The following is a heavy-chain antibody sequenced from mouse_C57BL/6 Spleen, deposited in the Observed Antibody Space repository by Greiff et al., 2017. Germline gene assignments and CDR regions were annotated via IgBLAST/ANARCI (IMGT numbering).Heavy chain of an antibody. CDR1: GYSITSGYY. D-gene: IGHD3-1*01. CDR2: ISYDGSN. V-gene: IGHV3-6*01. Sequence: EVQLQESGPGLVKPSQSLSLTCSVTGYSITSGYYWNWIRQFPGNKLEWMGYISYDGSNNYNPSLKNRISITRDTSKNQFFLKLNSVTTEDTATYYCASPGTYTYYAMDYWGQGTSVTVSS. J-gene: IGHJ4*01. CDR3: ASPGTYTYYAMDY.